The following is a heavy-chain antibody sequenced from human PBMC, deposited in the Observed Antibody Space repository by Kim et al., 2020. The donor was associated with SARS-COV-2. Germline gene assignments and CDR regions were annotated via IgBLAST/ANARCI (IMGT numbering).Heavy chain of an antibody. J-gene: IGHJ6*02. D-gene: IGHD3-3*01. CDR2: INHSGST. Sequence: SETLSLTCAVYGGSFSGYYWSWIRQPPGKGLEWIGEINHSGSTNYNPSLKSRVTISVDTSKNQFSLKLSSVTAADTAVYYCARGHDFWSGYPYYYGMDVWGQGTTVTVSS. V-gene: IGHV4-34*01. CDR3: ARGHDFWSGYPYYYGMDV. CDR1: GGSFSGYY.